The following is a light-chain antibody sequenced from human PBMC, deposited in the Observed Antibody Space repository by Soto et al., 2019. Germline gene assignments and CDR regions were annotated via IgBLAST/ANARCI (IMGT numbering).Light chain of an antibody. J-gene: IGKJ4*01. CDR3: QQVDVYMST. CDR1: QSISTW. CDR2: KTS. Sequence: DILMTQSPSLLSASVGDIVTITCGASQSISTWVDWYQKKPGKAPKLLIYKTSSLESGVPSRFRGGGYGTDLTITIDRMKNEDFATYYCQQVDVYMSTFGGGTKVDI. V-gene: IGKV1-5*03.